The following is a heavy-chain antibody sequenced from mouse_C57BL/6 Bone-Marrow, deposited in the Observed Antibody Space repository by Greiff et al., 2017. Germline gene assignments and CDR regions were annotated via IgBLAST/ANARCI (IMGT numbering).Heavy chain of an antibody. V-gene: IGHV1-81*01. CDR1: GYTFTSYG. CDR3: ARDYYGSRTAY. D-gene: IGHD1-1*01. CDR2: IYPRSGNT. Sequence: VKLQESGAELARPGASVKLSCKASGYTFTSYGISWVKQRTGQGLEWIGEIYPRSGNTYYNEKFKGKATLTADKSSSTAYMELRSLTSEDSAVYFCARDYYGSRTAYWGKGTLVTVSA. J-gene: IGHJ3*01.